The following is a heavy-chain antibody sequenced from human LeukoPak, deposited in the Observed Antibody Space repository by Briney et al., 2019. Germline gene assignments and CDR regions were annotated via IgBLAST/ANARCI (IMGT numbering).Heavy chain of an antibody. CDR3: ARGSKETSFDY. J-gene: IGHJ4*02. CDR1: GGSISSYY. Sequence: SEALSLTCTVSGGSISSYYWSWIRQPPGKGLEWIGYIYYSGSTNYNPSLKSRVTISADTSKNQFSLKLSSVPAADTAVYYCARGSKETSFDYWGQGTLVTVSS. V-gene: IGHV4-59*01. CDR2: IYYSGST.